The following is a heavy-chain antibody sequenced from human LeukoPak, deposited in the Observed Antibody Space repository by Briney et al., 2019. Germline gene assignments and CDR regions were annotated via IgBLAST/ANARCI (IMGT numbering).Heavy chain of an antibody. CDR2: IWYDGSNK. V-gene: IGHV3-33*08. J-gene: IGHJ4*02. CDR3: ARTGSLEQQLVLDY. D-gene: IGHD6-13*01. Sequence: GRSLRLSCAASGFTFSSYGMHWVRQAPGKGLEWVAVIWYDGSNKYYADSVKGRFTISRDNSKNTLYLQMNSLRAEDTAVYYCARTGSLEQQLVLDYWGQGTLVTVSS. CDR1: GFTFSSYG.